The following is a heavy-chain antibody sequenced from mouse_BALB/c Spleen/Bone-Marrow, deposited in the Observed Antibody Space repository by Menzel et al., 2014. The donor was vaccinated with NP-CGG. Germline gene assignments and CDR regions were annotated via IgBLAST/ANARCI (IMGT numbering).Heavy chain of an antibody. CDR1: GFSVRTYA. V-gene: IGHV5-6-5*01. D-gene: IGHD2-3*01. J-gene: IGHJ2*01. CDR2: IITDGSA. CDR3: ARRYVGYTNDGYANFFDL. Sequence: EESGGRLVTPGGSLILTCTVSGFSVRTYAVAWVRQAPGEGLEWIGMIITDGSAYYASWAKGRFTISKTSSTAVDLEMTSLTTEDTATYFCARRYVGYTNDGYANFFDLWGQGTLVTVSS.